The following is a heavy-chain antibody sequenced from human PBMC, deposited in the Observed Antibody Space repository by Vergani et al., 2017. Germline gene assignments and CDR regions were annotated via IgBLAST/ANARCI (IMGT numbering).Heavy chain of an antibody. CDR2: INHSGST. D-gene: IGHD3-22*01. CDR1: GGSFSGYY. Sequence: QVQLQQWGAGLLKPSETLSLTCAVYGGSFSGYYWSWIRQPPGKGLEWIGEINHSGSTNYNPSLKSRVTISVDTSKNQFSLKLSSVTAADTAVYYCAIQSYYYDSIGLRRWGQGTLVTVSS. V-gene: IGHV4-34*02. J-gene: IGHJ4*02. CDR3: AIQSYYYDSIGLRR.